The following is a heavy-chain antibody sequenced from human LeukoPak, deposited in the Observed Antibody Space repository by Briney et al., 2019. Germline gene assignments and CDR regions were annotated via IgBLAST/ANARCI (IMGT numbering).Heavy chain of an antibody. D-gene: IGHD2-15*01. CDR2: INHSGST. CDR1: GGSFSGYY. V-gene: IGHV4-34*01. CDR3: ARGSGYCSGGSCYGDFDY. Sequence: SETLSLTYAVYGGSFSGYYWSWIRQPPGKGLEWIGEINHSGSTNYNPSLKSRVTISVDTSKNQFSLKLSSVTAADTAVYYCARGSGYCSGGSCYGDFDYWGQGTLVTVSS. J-gene: IGHJ4*02.